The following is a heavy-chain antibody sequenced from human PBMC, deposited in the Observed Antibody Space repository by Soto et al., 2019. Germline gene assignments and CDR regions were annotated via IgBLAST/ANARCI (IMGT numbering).Heavy chain of an antibody. Sequence: SETLSLTCTVSGASIDSSAYYWAWIRQPPGKGLEWIGSIFYSGTAYYSPSLAGRVTMSVDTSKNQFSLNLNSVTAADTAVYFGGRPGGDFVLPSDYWAPGTLVTVSS. V-gene: IGHV4-39*01. J-gene: IGHJ4*02. CDR1: GASIDSSAYY. CDR2: IFYSGTA. CDR3: GRPGGDFVLPSDY. D-gene: IGHD2-21*02.